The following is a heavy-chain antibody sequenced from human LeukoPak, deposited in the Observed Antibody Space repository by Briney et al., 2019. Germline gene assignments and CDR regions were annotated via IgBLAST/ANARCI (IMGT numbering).Heavy chain of an antibody. CDR1: GFTFSSYN. Sequence: PGGSLRLSCAASGFTFSSYNMNWVRQAPGRGLEWVSSISRTGSYIYYADSVKGRFTISRDNAQNSLYLQMNSLRAEDTAVYYCAKRLGYYDSSEGYFDYWGQGTLVTASS. CDR2: ISRTGSYI. V-gene: IGHV3-21*01. CDR3: AKRLGYYDSSEGYFDY. J-gene: IGHJ4*02. D-gene: IGHD3-22*01.